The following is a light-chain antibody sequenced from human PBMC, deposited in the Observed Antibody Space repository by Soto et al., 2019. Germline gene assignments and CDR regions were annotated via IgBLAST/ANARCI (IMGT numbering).Light chain of an antibody. Sequence: DIQMTQSPSTLSASVGDRVTITCRASQNISPWLAWYQQKLGKAPKILIYKASSLESGVPSRFSGSDSGTEFTLTISSLQPDDFATYYCQQYKTYFRTFGQGTKLEIK. J-gene: IGKJ2*01. CDR1: QNISPW. CDR2: KAS. V-gene: IGKV1-5*03. CDR3: QQYKTYFRT.